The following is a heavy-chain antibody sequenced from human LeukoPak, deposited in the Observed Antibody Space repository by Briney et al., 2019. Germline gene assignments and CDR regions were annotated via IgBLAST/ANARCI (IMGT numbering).Heavy chain of an antibody. CDR2: IYYSGST. CDR1: GGSISSYY. D-gene: IGHD6-19*01. V-gene: IGHV4-59*01. CDR3: ARGRLGPDAFDI. Sequence: PSETLSLTCTVSGGSISSYYWSWIRQPPGKGLEWIGYIYYSGSTNYNPSLKGRVTISVDTSKNQFSLKLSSVTAADTAVYYCARGRLGPDAFDIWGQGTMVTVSS. J-gene: IGHJ3*02.